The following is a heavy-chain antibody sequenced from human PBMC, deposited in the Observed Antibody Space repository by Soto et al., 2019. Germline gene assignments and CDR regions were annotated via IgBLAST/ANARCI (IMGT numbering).Heavy chain of an antibody. Sequence: QVQLVQSGAEVKEPGAAVKISCKASGYTFTNYYMHWVRQAPGQGLVWMGTINPSGTTTTYAQRFQSRDTMTRDTSKSTVYMELSSMRFDDTAVYYCATAQAWAMHDYCGQGTLVTVS. J-gene: IGHJ4*02. CDR1: GYTFTNYY. V-gene: IGHV1-46*03. D-gene: IGHD7-27*01. CDR3: ATAQAWAMHDY. CDR2: INPSGTTT.